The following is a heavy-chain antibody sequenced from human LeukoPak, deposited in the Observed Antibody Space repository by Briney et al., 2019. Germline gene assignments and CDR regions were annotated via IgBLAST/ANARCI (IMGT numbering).Heavy chain of an antibody. J-gene: IGHJ4*02. Sequence: GSLRLSCAASGFTVSSNYMSWVRQAPGKGLEWVSGISNSGSSTYYADSVKGRFTISRDNSKNTLYLQMNSLRTEDTALYYCASLYSTNYWGQGTLVTVSS. V-gene: IGHV3-53*01. D-gene: IGHD5-18*01. CDR3: ASLYSTNY. CDR2: ISNSGSST. CDR1: GFTVSSNY.